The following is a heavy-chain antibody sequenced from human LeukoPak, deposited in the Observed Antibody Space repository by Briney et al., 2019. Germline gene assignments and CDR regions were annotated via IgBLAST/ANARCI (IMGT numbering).Heavy chain of an antibody. V-gene: IGHV5-51*01. CDR1: GYIFTSFW. CDR3: AAIRSYSDAFDI. CDR2: IYPGDSET. D-gene: IGHD2-21*01. Sequence: GESLQISCQGSGYIFTSFWIGWVRQLPGKGLEWMGIIYPGDSETRYTPSFQGQVTFSGDKSINTAYLQWSSLKASDTAIYYCAAIRSYSDAFDIWGQGTMVTVTS. J-gene: IGHJ3*02.